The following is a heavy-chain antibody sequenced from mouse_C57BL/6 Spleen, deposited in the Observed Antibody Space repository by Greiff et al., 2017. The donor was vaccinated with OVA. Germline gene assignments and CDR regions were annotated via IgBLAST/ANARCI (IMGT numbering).Heavy chain of an antibody. CDR1: GYTFTDYY. J-gene: IGHJ4*01. V-gene: IGHV1-26*01. CDR3: ARNYYSNYFYAMDY. CDR2: INPNNGGT. Sequence: EVKLVESGPELVKPGASVKISCKASGYTFTDYYMNWVKQSHGKSLEWIGDINPNNGGTSYNQKFKGKATLTVDKSSSTAYMELRSLTSEDSAVYYCARNYYSNYFYAMDYWGQGTSVTVSS. D-gene: IGHD2-5*01.